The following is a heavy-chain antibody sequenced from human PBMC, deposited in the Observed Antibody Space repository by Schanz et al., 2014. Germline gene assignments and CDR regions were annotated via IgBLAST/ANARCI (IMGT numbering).Heavy chain of an antibody. J-gene: IGHJ4*02. V-gene: IGHV1-2*06. D-gene: IGHD2-15*01. CDR2: INPNSGGT. CDR1: GYSFTGYY. Sequence: QVQLVQSGAEVKKPGASVKVSCKASGYSFTGYYIHWVRQAPGQGLEWMGRINPNSGGTMYKHKLQGRVTMTRDTSITTAYMELSRLQSDDTAVYYCARAGYCRDSGCYSLGIEYWGQGTLVTVSS. CDR3: ARAGYCRDSGCYSLGIEY.